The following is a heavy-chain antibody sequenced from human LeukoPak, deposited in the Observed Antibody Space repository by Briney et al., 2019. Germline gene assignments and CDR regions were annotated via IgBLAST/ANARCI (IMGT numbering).Heavy chain of an antibody. CDR1: GVSINTCCYY. D-gene: IGHD3-3*02. V-gene: IGHV4-61*01. Sequence: SETLSLTCAVSGVSINTCCYYWTWIRQPPGKGLEWIGYKYYSGSTRYNSSLRGRLSLSLDTSNNQFSLKLSSVTAADTAVYYCARGRSFGFDFDSWGQGTLVIVSS. J-gene: IGHJ4*02. CDR2: KYYSGST. CDR3: ARGRSFGFDFDS.